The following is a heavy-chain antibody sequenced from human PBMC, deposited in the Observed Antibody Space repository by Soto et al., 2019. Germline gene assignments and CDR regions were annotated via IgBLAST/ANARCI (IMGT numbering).Heavy chain of an antibody. CDR3: ARDGYSGWGGSYMDV. CDR2: ISSSSSYI. CDR1: GFTFSSYS. J-gene: IGHJ6*03. D-gene: IGHD5-12*01. Sequence: EVQLVESGGGLVKPGGSLRLSCAASGFTFSSYSMNWVRQAPGKGLEWVSSISSSSSYIYYADSVKGRFTISRDNAKNSLYLQMNSLRAEDTAVYYCARDGYSGWGGSYMDVWGKGTTVTVSS. V-gene: IGHV3-21*01.